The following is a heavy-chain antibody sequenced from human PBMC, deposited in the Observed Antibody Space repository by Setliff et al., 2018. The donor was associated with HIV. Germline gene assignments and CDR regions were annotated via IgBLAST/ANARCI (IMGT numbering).Heavy chain of an antibody. CDR2: INPNSGGT. V-gene: IGHV1-2*06. D-gene: IGHD3-3*01. CDR1: GYAFTGYH. CDR3: ARDPIRAVGVDFWSATNNWFGP. J-gene: IGHJ5*02. Sequence: ASVKVSCKASGYAFTGYHIHWVRQAPGQGLEWMGRINPNSGGTNYAQKFQGRVTMTRDTFTSTAYMEMSSLRSDDTAVYYCARDPIRAVGVDFWSATNNWFGPWGQGTLVTVSS.